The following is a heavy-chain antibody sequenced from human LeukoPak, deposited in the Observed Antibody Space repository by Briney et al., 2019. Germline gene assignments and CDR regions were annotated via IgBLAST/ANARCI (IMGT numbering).Heavy chain of an antibody. V-gene: IGHV4-31*03. CDR1: GGSISSGSNY. CDR2: IYYGAST. CDR3: ARGRGVAASLLDY. D-gene: IGHD6-6*01. Sequence: SETLSLTCTVSGGSISSGSNYWSWIRQHPGKGLEWIGNIYYGASTFYNPSLKSRITISVDTSKNQFSLKLRSVTAADTAVYYCARGRGVAASLLDYWGQGTLVTVSS. J-gene: IGHJ4*02.